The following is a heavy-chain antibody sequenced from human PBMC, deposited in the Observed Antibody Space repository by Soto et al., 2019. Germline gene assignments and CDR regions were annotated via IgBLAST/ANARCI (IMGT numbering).Heavy chain of an antibody. CDR3: ARDDSGLFPLYDFDY. J-gene: IGHJ4*02. V-gene: IGHV3-21*01. CDR2: ISSSRSYI. CDR1: GFTFSSYS. Sequence: EVHLVESGGGLVKPGGALRLSCAASGFTFSSYSMNWVRHAPGKGLEWVSSISSSRSYISYADSVKGRFTISRDNARNSLYLQINSLRAEDTGVYFFARDDSGLFPLYDFDYWGPGTLVTVSS. D-gene: IGHD1-26*01.